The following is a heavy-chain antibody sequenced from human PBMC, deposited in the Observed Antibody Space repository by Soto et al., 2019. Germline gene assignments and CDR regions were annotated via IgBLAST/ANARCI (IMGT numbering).Heavy chain of an antibody. J-gene: IGHJ4*02. Sequence: PSETLSLTCAVSGASIKSDAWWTWVRQSPEKGLEWIGEIYHNGRAFDNPSLRGRVTISIDRSNNKFSLNLTSVTAADTAVYYCARADSVLVAKGFDLWGPGTLVTVSS. V-gene: IGHV4-4*02. CDR1: GASIKSDAW. D-gene: IGHD2-8*02. CDR2: IYHNGRA. CDR3: ARADSVLVAKGFDL.